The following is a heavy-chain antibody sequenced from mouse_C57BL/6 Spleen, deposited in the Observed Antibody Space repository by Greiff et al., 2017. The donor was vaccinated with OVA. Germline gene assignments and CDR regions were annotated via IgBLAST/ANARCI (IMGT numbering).Heavy chain of an antibody. CDR1: GFNIKDDY. Sequence: EVKLVESGAELVRPGASVKLSCTASGFNIKDDYMHWVKQRPEQGLEWIGWIDPENGDTEYASKFQGKATITADTSSNTAYLQLSSLTSEDTAVYYCTSNWGSFAYWGQGTLVTVSA. D-gene: IGHD4-1*01. CDR2: IDPENGDT. J-gene: IGHJ3*01. V-gene: IGHV14-4*01. CDR3: TSNWGSFAY.